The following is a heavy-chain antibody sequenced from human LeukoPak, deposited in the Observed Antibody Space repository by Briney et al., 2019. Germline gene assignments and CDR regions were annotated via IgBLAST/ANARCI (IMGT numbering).Heavy chain of an antibody. CDR1: GYTFTNYG. CDR2: ISAYNGNT. CDR3: ARGWHYYDSSGYLN. D-gene: IGHD3-22*01. J-gene: IGHJ1*01. V-gene: IGHV1-18*01. Sequence: ASVKVSCKASGYTFTNYGISWVRQAPGQGLEWMGWISAYNGNTNYAQKFRGRVTMTTDTSTSTAYMELRSLRSDDTAVYYCARGWHYYDSSGYLNWGQGTLVTVSS.